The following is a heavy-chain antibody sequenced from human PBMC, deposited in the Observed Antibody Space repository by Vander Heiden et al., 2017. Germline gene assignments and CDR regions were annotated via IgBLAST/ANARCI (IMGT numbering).Heavy chain of an antibody. J-gene: IGHJ3*02. CDR2: ISRSSSTI. CDR1: GFTFSSYS. CDR3: ARAPRFRSHFDI. D-gene: IGHD2-15*01. Sequence: VQLVASGGGLVQPGGSLRLSCAASGFTFSSYSMNWVRQAPGKGLEWVSYISRSSSTIYYADSVKGRFTISRDNAKNSLYLQMNSLRAEDTAVYYCARAPRFRSHFDIWGQGTMVTVSS. V-gene: IGHV3-48*01.